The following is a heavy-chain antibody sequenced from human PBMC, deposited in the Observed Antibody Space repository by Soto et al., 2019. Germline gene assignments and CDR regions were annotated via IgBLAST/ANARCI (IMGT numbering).Heavy chain of an antibody. J-gene: IGHJ5*02. CDR1: GYTFSNYG. CDR3: VRAHALGFSNWFDP. V-gene: IGHV1-18*01. D-gene: IGHD3-10*01. CDR2: ISLYSDGT. Sequence: ASVKVSCKTSGYTFSNYGITWVRQAPGQPLGWLGWISLYSDGTNYAQKFQGRVSMTTDTSTTTAYMELRSLRSDDTAVYYCVRAHALGFSNWFDPWGRGTLVTVSS.